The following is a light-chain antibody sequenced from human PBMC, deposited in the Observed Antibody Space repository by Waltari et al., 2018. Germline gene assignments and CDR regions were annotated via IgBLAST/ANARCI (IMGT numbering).Light chain of an antibody. CDR1: SRDVGPYHL. Sequence: QSALTQPASVSVSPGQSITISRIVTSRDVGPYHLVSWYPHHPGKAPKLIVFEASKRPSGVFNRFSGSKAANTASLIISGRQADDEADYYCCSYAGSGSWVFGGGTKVTVI. CDR2: EAS. V-gene: IGLV2-23*01. J-gene: IGLJ3*02. CDR3: CSYAGSGSWV.